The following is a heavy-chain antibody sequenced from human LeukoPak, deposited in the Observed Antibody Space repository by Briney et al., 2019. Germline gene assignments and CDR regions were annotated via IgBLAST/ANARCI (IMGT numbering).Heavy chain of an antibody. J-gene: IGHJ4*02. V-gene: IGHV1-24*01. Sequence: ASVKVSCKVSGYTLTELSMHWVRQAPGNGLEGMGGFDPEDGETIYAQKFQGRVTMTEDTSTDTAYMELSSLRSEDTAVYYCATGRSSSSFRYFDYWGQGTLVTVSS. D-gene: IGHD6-13*01. CDR2: FDPEDGET. CDR3: ATGRSSSSFRYFDY. CDR1: GYTLTELS.